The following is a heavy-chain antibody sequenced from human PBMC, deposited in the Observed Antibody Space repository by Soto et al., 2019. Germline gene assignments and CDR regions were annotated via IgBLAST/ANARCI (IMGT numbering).Heavy chain of an antibody. J-gene: IGHJ6*04. CDR1: GYTFTSYA. V-gene: IGHV1-3*01. Sequence: GASVKVSCKASGYTFTSYAMHWVRQAPGQRLERMGWINAGNGNTKYSQKIQGRVTITRDTSASTAYMELSSLRSEDTAEYYSAREGVTTVHYYYGMAVGGKGTTVPVSS. CDR3: AREGVTTVHYYYGMAV. CDR2: INAGNGNT. D-gene: IGHD4-4*01.